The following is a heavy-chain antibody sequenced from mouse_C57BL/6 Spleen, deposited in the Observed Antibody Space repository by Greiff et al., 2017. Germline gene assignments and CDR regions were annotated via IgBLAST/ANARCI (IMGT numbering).Heavy chain of an antibody. J-gene: IGHJ3*01. D-gene: IGHD2-14*01. V-gene: IGHV1-53*01. CDR2: INPSNGGT. Sequence: QVQLQQPGTELVKPGASVKLSCKASGYTFTSYWMHWVKQRPGQGLEWIGNINPSNGGTNYNEKFKSKATLTVDKSSSTAYMQLSSLTSEASAVYYCARSGEYDAWFAYWGQGTLVTVSA. CDR3: ARSGEYDAWFAY. CDR1: GYTFTSYW.